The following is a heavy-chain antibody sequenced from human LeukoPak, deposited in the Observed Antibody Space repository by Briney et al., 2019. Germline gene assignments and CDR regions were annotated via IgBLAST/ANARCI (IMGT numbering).Heavy chain of an antibody. CDR1: GFTPSSYW. CDR3: ARVLDSSSSRYQAFPY. V-gene: IGHV3-7*01. Sequence: PGGSLRLSCAASGFTPSSYWMTWVRQAPGKGPEWVANTKQDGSEKYYVDSVKGRFTIFKDNAKNSMYLQMNRLRAEDTAVYYCARVLDSSSSRYQAFPYWGQGTLVTVSS. CDR2: TKQDGSEK. D-gene: IGHD2-15*01. J-gene: IGHJ4*02.